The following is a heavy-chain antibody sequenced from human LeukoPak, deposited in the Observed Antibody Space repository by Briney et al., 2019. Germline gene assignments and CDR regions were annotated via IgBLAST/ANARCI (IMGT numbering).Heavy chain of an antibody. V-gene: IGHV4-34*01. CDR1: GGSFSGYY. D-gene: IGHD4-23*01. J-gene: IGHJ2*01. Sequence: SETLSLTCAVYGGSFSGYYWSWVRQPPGKGLEWIGEINHSGSTNYNPSLKSRVTISLDTSKNQLSLKLSSVTTADTAVYYCARSVVTLYWYFDLWGRGTLVTVSS. CDR3: ARSVVTLYWYFDL. CDR2: INHSGST.